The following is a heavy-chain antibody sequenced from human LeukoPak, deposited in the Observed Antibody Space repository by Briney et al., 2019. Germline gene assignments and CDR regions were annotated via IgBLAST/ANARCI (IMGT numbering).Heavy chain of an antibody. Sequence: GGSLRLSCVASGFTFSSYWMHWVRQTPEKGLVWLSRINTDGSTTNYADAVKGRFTISRDNAKDTLYLQMNSLRVEDTAVYYCARDLNWNQADYWGQGSLVTVSS. CDR2: INTDGSTT. J-gene: IGHJ4*02. CDR1: GFTFSSYW. CDR3: ARDLNWNQADY. D-gene: IGHD1-20*01. V-gene: IGHV3-74*01.